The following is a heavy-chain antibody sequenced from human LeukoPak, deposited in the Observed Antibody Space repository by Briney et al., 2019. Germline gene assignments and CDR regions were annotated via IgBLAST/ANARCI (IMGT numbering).Heavy chain of an antibody. CDR1: GFTFSSYA. J-gene: IGHJ3*02. V-gene: IGHV3-23*01. Sequence: GSLRLSCAASGFTFSSYAMSWVRQAPGKGLEWVSAISGSGGSTYYADSVKGRFTTSRDNSKNTLYLQMNSLRAEDTAVYYCARYCSSTSCYRSPDAFDIWGQGTMVTVSS. D-gene: IGHD2-2*01. CDR2: ISGSGGST. CDR3: ARYCSSTSCYRSPDAFDI.